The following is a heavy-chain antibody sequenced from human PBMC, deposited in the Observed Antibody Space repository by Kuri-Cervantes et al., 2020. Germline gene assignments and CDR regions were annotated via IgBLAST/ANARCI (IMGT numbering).Heavy chain of an antibody. D-gene: IGHD6-13*01. CDR1: GGSISSGGYY. CDR2: INHSGST. Sequence: SETLSLTCAVSGGSISSGGYYWSWIRQPPGKGLEWIGEINHSGSTNYNPSLKSRVTISVDTSKNQFSLKLSSVTAADTAVYYCARGRSSWYSSRPTTWYYYYGMDVWGQGTTVTVSS. CDR3: ARGRSSWYSSRPTTWYYYYGMDV. J-gene: IGHJ6*02. V-gene: IGHV4-34*01.